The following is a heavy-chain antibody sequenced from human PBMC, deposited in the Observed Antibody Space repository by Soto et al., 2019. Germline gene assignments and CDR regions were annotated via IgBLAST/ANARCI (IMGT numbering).Heavy chain of an antibody. J-gene: IGHJ3*02. V-gene: IGHV4-31*03. CDR2: IYYSEST. CDR3: AGAGGMVRRVTDGFDI. Sequence: QVQLQESGPGLVKPSQTLSLTGTVSGGSINSGGYYWSWIRQHPGKGLEWIGYIYYSESTYYNPSLRIRIPISVDTSKNQFSLKLHSVTAADTAVYYYAGAGGMVRRVTDGFDIWGQGTMVTVSS. CDR1: GGSINSGGYY. D-gene: IGHD3-10*01.